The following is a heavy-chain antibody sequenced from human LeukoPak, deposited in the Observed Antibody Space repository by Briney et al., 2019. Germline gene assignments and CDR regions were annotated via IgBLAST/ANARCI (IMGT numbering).Heavy chain of an antibody. V-gene: IGHV4-59*11. J-gene: IGHJ4*02. CDR2: IYDSGTSATT. Sequence: SETLSLTCTVSGGSMNHHYWSWVRQPPGKKPEWIAYIYDSGTSATTDYNASLKSRVTISMDTSKRQFSLRLDSVTAADTAVYYCAEIPRDWGQGTLVTVSS. CDR1: GGSMNHHY. CDR3: AEIPRD.